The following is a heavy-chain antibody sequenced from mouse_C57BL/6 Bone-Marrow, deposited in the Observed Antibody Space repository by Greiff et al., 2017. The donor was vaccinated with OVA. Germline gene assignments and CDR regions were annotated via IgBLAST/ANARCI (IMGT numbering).Heavy chain of an antibody. CDR3: ARGGDY. CDR1: GYTFTSYW. V-gene: IGHV1-50*01. CDR2: IDPSASYT. J-gene: IGHJ2*01. Sequence: VQLQQPGAELVKPGASVKLSCKASGYTFTSYWMQWVKQRPGQGLEWIGEIDPSASYTNYNQKFKGKAILTGDTSTSTAYMQLSSLTSEDSAVYYCARGGDYWGQGTTLTVSS.